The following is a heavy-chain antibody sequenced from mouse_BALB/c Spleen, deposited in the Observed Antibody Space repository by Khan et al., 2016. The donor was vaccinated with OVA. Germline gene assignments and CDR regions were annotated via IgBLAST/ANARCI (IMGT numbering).Heavy chain of an antibody. V-gene: IGHV1S56*01. CDR1: GYTFTSYD. D-gene: IGHD2-14*01. J-gene: IGHJ3*01. CDR2: MFPGDGST. CDR3: ARGGYGGCAY. Sequence: QIQLVQSGAELVKPGASVKLSCKASGYTFTSYDINWVRQRPEQGLEGIGWMFPGDGSTKYNENFKGKATLTTDKSSSTAYMQLSRLTSEDSGAYFCARGGYGGCAYWGQGTLVTVSA.